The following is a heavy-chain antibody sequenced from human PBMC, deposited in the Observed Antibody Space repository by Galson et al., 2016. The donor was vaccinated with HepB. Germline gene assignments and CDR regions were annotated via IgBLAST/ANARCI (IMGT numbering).Heavy chain of an antibody. Sequence: SLRLSCAASGFTFSNAWMSWVRQAPGKGLEGVGRIKRKTDGGTTDYAAPVKGRFTISRYDSKNTMYLQMNSLNIEDTAVYYCTTEGGYGTAMHWFDSWGQGTLVTVSS. CDR2: IKRKTDGGTT. CDR3: TTEGGYGTAMHWFDS. V-gene: IGHV3-15*01. CDR1: GFTFSNAW. J-gene: IGHJ5*01. D-gene: IGHD1-1*01.